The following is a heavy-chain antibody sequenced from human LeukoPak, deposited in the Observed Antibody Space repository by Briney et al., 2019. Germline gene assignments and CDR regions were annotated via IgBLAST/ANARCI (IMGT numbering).Heavy chain of an antibody. CDR3: ARDNVIRGTTNIFGF. D-gene: IGHD1-26*01. Sequence: GGSLRLSCAASGFTFSSYSINWVRQAPGKGLEWVSYISGGSDTMYYADSVKGRFTISRDNAKNSLYLQMNSLRDEDTAVYYCARDNVIRGTTNIFGFWGQGALVTVSS. J-gene: IGHJ4*02. CDR1: GFTFSSYS. V-gene: IGHV3-48*02. CDR2: ISGGSDTM.